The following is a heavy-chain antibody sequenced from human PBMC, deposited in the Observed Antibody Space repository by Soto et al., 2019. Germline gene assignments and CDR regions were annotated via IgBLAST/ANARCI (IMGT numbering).Heavy chain of an antibody. CDR1: GFTFSSYG. J-gene: IGHJ4*02. Sequence: PGGSLRLSCVASGFTFSSYGMHWVRQAPGKGLEWVAVISYDGRNKYYADSVKGRFTISRDNSKNTLYLQMNSPRAEDTAVYYCAKDLGYYYESSGYHTLESWGQGTLVTVSS. CDR2: ISYDGRNK. CDR3: AKDLGYYYESSGYHTLES. V-gene: IGHV3-30*18. D-gene: IGHD3-22*01.